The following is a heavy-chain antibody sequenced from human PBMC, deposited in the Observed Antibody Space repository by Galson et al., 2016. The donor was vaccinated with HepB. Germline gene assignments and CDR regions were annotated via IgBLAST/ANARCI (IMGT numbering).Heavy chain of an antibody. Sequence: SVKVSCKASGFTFSSYGLSWVRQAPGHGLEWMGWISVYNGNTNYAQKFQGRVTMTTDTSTSTGYMELRSLRADDTAVYFCAREFNRHTVTTFYYYGMDIWGQGTTVIVSS. J-gene: IGHJ6*02. CDR3: AREFNRHTVTTFYYYGMDI. V-gene: IGHV1-18*01. CDR1: GFTFSSYG. CDR2: ISVYNGNT. D-gene: IGHD4-17*01.